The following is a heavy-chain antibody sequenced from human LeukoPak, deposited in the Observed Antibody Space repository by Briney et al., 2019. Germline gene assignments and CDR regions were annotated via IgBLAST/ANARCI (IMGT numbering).Heavy chain of an antibody. CDR1: GFSFSGYY. Sequence: PSETLTLTCAAYGFSFSGYYMSWVRQAPGKGLEWIGGINRGGGTNYNPSPKSLVTMSVDTYKTQVSLKVTSVTAADTAVYYCARGPHCSGGSCYSPAFDYWGQGTLVTVSS. CDR2: INRGGGT. J-gene: IGHJ4*02. CDR3: ARGPHCSGGSCYSPAFDY. V-gene: IGHV4-34*01. D-gene: IGHD2-15*01.